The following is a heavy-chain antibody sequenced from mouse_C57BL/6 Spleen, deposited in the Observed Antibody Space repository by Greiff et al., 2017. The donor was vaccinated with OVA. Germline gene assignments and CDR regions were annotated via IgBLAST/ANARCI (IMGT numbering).Heavy chain of an antibody. CDR3: ARAYYGNYYFDV. V-gene: IGHV1-76*01. Sequence: QVQLQQSGAELVRPGASVKLSCKASGYTFTDYYINWVKQRPGQGLEWIARIYPGSGNTYYNEKFKGKATLTAEKSSSTAYMQLSSLTSEDSAVYVCARAYYGNYYFDVWGTGTTVTVSS. D-gene: IGHD2-1*01. J-gene: IGHJ1*03. CDR1: GYTFTDYY. CDR2: IYPGSGNT.